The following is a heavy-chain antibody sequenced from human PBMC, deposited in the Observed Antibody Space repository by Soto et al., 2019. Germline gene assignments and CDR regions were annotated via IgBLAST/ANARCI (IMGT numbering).Heavy chain of an antibody. Sequence: KTSETLSLTCTVSGGSISSYYWSWIRQPPGKGLEWIGYIYYSGSTNYNPSLKSRVTISVDTSKNQFSLKLSSVTAADTAVYYCARGICSGGSCYPRGYYYGMDVWGQGTTVTVSS. CDR1: GGSISSYY. D-gene: IGHD2-15*01. J-gene: IGHJ6*02. V-gene: IGHV4-59*01. CDR2: IYYSGST. CDR3: ARGICSGGSCYPRGYYYGMDV.